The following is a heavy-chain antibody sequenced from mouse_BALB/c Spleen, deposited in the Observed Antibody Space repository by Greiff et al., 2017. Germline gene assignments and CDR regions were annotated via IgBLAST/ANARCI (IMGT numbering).Heavy chain of an antibody. D-gene: IGHD2-1*01. CDR3: TTNLLFSLGWYFDV. CDR1: GFTFSNYW. CDR2: IRLKSNNYAT. J-gene: IGHJ1*01. V-gene: IGHV6-6*02. Sequence: EVKLEESGGGLVQPGGSLKLSCVASGFTFSNYWMNWVRQSPEKGLEWVAEIRLKSNNYATHYAESVKGRFTISRDDSKSSVYLQMNNLRAEDTGMYYCTTNLLFSLGWYFDVWGAGTTVTVSS.